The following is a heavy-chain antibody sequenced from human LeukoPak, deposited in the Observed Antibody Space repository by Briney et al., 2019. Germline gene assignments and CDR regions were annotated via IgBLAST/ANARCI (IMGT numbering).Heavy chain of an antibody. CDR1: GGSISTYY. Sequence: SETLSLTCTVSGGSISTYYWTWIRQPPRKGLEYIGYIFYSGSTNYNPSLKSRVSISVDTSKNQFSLKLSSVTAADTAVYYCARGVYSSGWYPDYWGQGTLVTVSS. V-gene: IGHV4-59*01. CDR3: ARGVYSSGWYPDY. D-gene: IGHD6-19*01. CDR2: IFYSGST. J-gene: IGHJ4*02.